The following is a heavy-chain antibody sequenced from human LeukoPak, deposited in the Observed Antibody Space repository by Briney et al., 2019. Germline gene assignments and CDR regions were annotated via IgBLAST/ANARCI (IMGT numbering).Heavy chain of an antibody. D-gene: IGHD3-9*01. V-gene: IGHV5-51*01. CDR1: GYSFTSYW. Sequence: HGESLKISCKGSGYSFTSYWIGWARQMPGKGLEWVGIIYPGDSDTRYSPSFQGQVTVSADKSISTAYLQWSSLKASDTAMYYCARLYDILTGNSFDYWGQGTLVTVSS. J-gene: IGHJ4*02. CDR2: IYPGDSDT. CDR3: ARLYDILTGNSFDY.